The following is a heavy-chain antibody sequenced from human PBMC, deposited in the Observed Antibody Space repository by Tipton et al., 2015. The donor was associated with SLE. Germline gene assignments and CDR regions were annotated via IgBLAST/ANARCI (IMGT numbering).Heavy chain of an antibody. Sequence: TLSLTCTVSGGSISSGSYYWSWIRQPAGKGLEWIGRIYTSGSTNYNPSLKSRVTISADTSKNLFSLELRSVTAADTALFYCVRVGDVNVVPGRPDRHFDYWGQGILVTVSS. J-gene: IGHJ4*02. CDR3: VRVGDVNVVPGRPDRHFDY. D-gene: IGHD2-21*02. V-gene: IGHV4-61*02. CDR2: IYTSGST. CDR1: GGSISSGSYY.